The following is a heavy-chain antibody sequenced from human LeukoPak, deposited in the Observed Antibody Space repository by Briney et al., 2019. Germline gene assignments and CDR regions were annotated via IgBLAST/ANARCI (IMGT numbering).Heavy chain of an antibody. D-gene: IGHD3-22*01. CDR3: ARLYCYAGSCYAGLHH. Sequence: TSETLSLTCTVSGGPISTPYWGWIRQPPGEGLEWIGDLGHSGTTNCNPSLQSRVTISVDTSKNQFSLKLTSVTAADTAVYYCARLYCYAGSCYAGLHHWGQGTLVTVSS. CDR1: GGPISTPY. CDR2: LGHSGTT. V-gene: IGHV4-59*08. J-gene: IGHJ5*02.